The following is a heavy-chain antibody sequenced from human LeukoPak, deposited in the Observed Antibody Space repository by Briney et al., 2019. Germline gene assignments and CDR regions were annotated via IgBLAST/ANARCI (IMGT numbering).Heavy chain of an antibody. CDR2: IYHSGST. V-gene: IGHV4-30-2*01. J-gene: IGHJ5*02. CDR3: ARVKWSPRGWFDP. D-gene: IGHD2-15*01. CDR1: GGSISSGGYS. Sequence: SETLSLTCAVSGGSISSGGYSWSWIRQPPGKGLEWIGYIYHSGSTYYNPSLKSRVTISVDRSKNQFSLKLSSVTAADTAVYYCARVKWSPRGWFDPWGQGTLVTVSS.